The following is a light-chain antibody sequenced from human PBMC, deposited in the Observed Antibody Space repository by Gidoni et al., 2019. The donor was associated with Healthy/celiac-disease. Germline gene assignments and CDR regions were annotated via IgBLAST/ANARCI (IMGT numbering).Light chain of an antibody. CDR1: QCVSSSY. J-gene: IGKJ3*01. Sequence: EIVLTQSPGTLSLSPGERATLSCRAGQCVSSSYLAWYQQTPGQAPRLLIYGASSRATGIPDRFSGSGSGTDFTLTISRLEPEDFAVYYCQQYGSSPPFTFGPGTKVDIK. CDR2: GAS. CDR3: QQYGSSPPFT. V-gene: IGKV3-20*01.